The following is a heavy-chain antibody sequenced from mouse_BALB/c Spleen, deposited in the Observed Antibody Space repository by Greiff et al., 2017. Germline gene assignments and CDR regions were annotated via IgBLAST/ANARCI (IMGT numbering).Heavy chain of an antibody. CDR3: ARDYYGNSNAMDY. CDR2: ISTYYGDA. V-gene: IGHV1S137*01. J-gene: IGHJ4*01. D-gene: IGHD1-1*01. Sequence: QVQLQQSGAELVRPGVSVKISCKGSGYTFTDYAMHWVKQSHAKSLEWIGVISTYYGDASYNQKFKGKATMTVDKSSSTAYMELARLTSEDSAIYYCARDYYGNSNAMDYWGQGTSVTVSS. CDR1: GYTFTDYA.